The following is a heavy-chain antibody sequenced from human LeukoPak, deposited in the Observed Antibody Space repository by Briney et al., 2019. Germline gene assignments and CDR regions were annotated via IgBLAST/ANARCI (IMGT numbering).Heavy chain of an antibody. V-gene: IGHV4-39*01. CDR1: GGSITSTGDY. D-gene: IGHD1-14*01. Sequence: SETLSLTCTVSGGSITSTGDYWGWIRQPPGKGLEWIGSIYYAGTTFYNPSLKSGVTISVDTSKNQFSLKLSSVTAADTAIYYCARRRSTTMGHPLGYWGQGTLVTVSS. J-gene: IGHJ4*02. CDR3: ARRRSTTMGHPLGY. CDR2: IYYAGTT.